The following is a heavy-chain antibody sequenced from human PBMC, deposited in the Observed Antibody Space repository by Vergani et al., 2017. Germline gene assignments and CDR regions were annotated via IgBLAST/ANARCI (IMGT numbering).Heavy chain of an antibody. CDR3: ARGGYSGYDGAGYFDY. D-gene: IGHD5-12*01. Sequence: QVQLVQSGAEVKKPGSSVKVSCKASGGTFSSYAISWVRQAPGQGLEWMGGIIPIFGTANYAQKFQGRVTITADESTSTAHMELSSLRSEDTAVYYCARGGYSGYDGAGYFDYWGQGTLVTVSS. J-gene: IGHJ4*02. CDR1: GGTFSSYA. CDR2: IIPIFGTA. V-gene: IGHV1-69*01.